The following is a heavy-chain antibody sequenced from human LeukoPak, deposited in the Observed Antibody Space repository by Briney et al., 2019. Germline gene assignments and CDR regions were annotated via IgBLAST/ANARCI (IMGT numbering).Heavy chain of an antibody. CDR2: IYTSGST. Sequence: TSETLSLTCTVSGGSISSYYWSWIRQPAGKGLEWIGRIYTSGSTNYNPSLKSRVTISVDTSKNQFSLKLSSVTAADTAVYYCARQKGLDFWSGYYDGDYYYYYGMDVWSQGTTVTVSS. CDR3: ARQKGLDFWSGYYDGDYYYYYGMDV. J-gene: IGHJ6*02. V-gene: IGHV4-4*07. CDR1: GGSISSYY. D-gene: IGHD3-3*01.